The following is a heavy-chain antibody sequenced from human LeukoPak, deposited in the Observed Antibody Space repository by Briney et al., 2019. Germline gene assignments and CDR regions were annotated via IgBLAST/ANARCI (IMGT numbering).Heavy chain of an antibody. CDR2: IRSKAYGGTT. CDR1: GFTFGDYA. CDR3: TRLQFLEWLFPDY. V-gene: IGHV3-49*04. J-gene: IGHJ4*02. D-gene: IGHD3-3*01. Sequence: PGRSLRLSCTASGFTFGDYAMSWVRQAPGKGLEWVGFIRSKAYGGTTEYAASVKGRFTISRDDSKSIAYLQMNSLKTEDTAVYYCTRLQFLEWLFPDYWGQGTLVTVSS.